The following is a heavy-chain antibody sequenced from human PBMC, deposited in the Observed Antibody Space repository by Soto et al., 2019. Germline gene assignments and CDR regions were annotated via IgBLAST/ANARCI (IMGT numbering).Heavy chain of an antibody. Sequence: QTGGYLLSCTASGFTFSDHGMHWVRQAPGKGLEWVSSISGSVGSTFYADSVKGRFTISRDNSMNTLYLEMDSLRLDDTAVYYCAKEGVSSSTSSSRCYVLDVCGQGTPVTVS. J-gene: IGHJ6*02. V-gene: IGHV3-23*01. CDR3: AKEGVSSSTSSSRCYVLDV. CDR1: GFTFSDHG. D-gene: IGHD2-2*01. CDR2: ISGSVGST.